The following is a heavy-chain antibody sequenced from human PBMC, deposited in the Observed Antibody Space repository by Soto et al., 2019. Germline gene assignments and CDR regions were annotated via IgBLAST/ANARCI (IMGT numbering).Heavy chain of an antibody. CDR2: IYYSGST. CDR3: ARDVKRYDFWSGPGYYYGMDV. V-gene: IGHV4-59*01. D-gene: IGHD3-3*01. J-gene: IGHJ6*02. Sequence: PSETLSLTCTVSGGSISSYYWSWIRQPPGKGLEWIGYIYYSGSTNYNPSLKSRVTISVDTSKNQFSLKLSSVTAADTAVYYCARDVKRYDFWSGPGYYYGMDVWGQGTTVTVSS. CDR1: GGSISSYY.